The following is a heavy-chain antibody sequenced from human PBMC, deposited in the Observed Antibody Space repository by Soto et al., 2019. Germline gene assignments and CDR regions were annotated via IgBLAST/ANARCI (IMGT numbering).Heavy chain of an antibody. V-gene: IGHV1-2*02. CDR1: GYTFAAFF. Sequence: QVQLVQSGAEVKKPGASVKVSCKTSGYTFAAFFIHWIRQAPGQGLEWMGWINPTSGATVSAQKFQDRVTMTRDTSISTAYMEQRRLNSDDTAVYYCTRDPYYCDYWGYFFDYWGQGTPVSVSS. CDR2: INPTSGAT. D-gene: IGHD4-17*01. J-gene: IGHJ4*02. CDR3: TRDPYYCDYWGYFFDY.